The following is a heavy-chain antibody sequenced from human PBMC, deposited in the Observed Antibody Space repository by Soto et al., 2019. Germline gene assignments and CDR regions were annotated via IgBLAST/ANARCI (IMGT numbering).Heavy chain of an antibody. Sequence: PSETLSLTCTVSGGSISSGGYYWSWIRQHPGKGLEWIGWIYYSGSTYYNPSLESRVTMSVDTSKNQFSLKLSSVTAADTAVYYCARGGVDYYDSSGYYFSPYYFDYWGQGTLVTVSS. V-gene: IGHV4-31*03. CDR3: ARGGVDYYDSSGYYFSPYYFDY. CDR2: IYYSGST. D-gene: IGHD3-22*01. J-gene: IGHJ4*02. CDR1: GGSISSGGYY.